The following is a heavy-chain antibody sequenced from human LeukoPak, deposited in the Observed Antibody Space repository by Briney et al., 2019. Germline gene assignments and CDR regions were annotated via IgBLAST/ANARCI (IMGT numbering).Heavy chain of an antibody. CDR2: ISSRAGSI. CDR1: GFTFSTYE. CDR3: ARGHHYDSRGHAFDI. V-gene: IGHV3-48*03. D-gene: IGHD3-22*01. J-gene: IGHJ3*02. Sequence: GGSLRLSCSASGFTFSTYEMNWVRQAPGKGLEWVSSISSRAGSIYYADSVKGRFTISRDNAKNSLYLQMNSLRAEDTAVYYCARGHHYDSRGHAFDIWGQGTMVTVSS.